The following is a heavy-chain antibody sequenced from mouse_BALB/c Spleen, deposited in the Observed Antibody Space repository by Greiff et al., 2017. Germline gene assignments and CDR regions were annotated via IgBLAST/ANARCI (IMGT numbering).Heavy chain of an antibody. J-gene: IGHJ3*01. Sequence: ESGPGLVKPSQSLSLTCTVTGYSITSDYAWNWIRQFPGNKLEWMGYISYSGSTSYNPSLKSRISITRDTSKNQFFLQLNSVTTEDTATYYCARLGGILLFAYWGQGTLVTVSA. CDR2: ISYSGST. CDR1: GYSITSDYA. V-gene: IGHV3-2*02. CDR3: ARLGGILLFAY.